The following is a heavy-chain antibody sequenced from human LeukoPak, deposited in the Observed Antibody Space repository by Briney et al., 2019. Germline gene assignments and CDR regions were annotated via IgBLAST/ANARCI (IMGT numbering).Heavy chain of an antibody. CDR3: ARSGYCSGGSCYPIDY. D-gene: IGHD2-15*01. CDR2: LDPSDSYT. V-gene: IGHV5-10-1*01. J-gene: IGHJ4*02. CDR1: GYSFTSYW. Sequence: GESLKISCKGSGYSFTSYWISWVRQMPGKGLEWMGRLDPSDSYTNYSPSFQGHVTISADKSISTAYLQWSSLKASDTAMYYCARSGYCSGGSCYPIDYWGQGTLVTVSS.